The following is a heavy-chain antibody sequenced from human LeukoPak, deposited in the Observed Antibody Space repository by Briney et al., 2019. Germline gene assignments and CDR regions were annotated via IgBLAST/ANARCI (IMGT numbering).Heavy chain of an antibody. Sequence: PSETLSLTCTVSGGSISSSSYYWGWIRQPPGKGLEWIGSIYYSGSTYYNPSLKSRVTISVDTSKNQFSLKLSSVTAADTAVYYCARVGYYDFWSGFHRNLNWFDPWGQGTLVTVSS. CDR1: GGSISSSSYY. CDR2: IYYSGST. V-gene: IGHV4-39*07. CDR3: ARVGYYDFWSGFHRNLNWFDP. D-gene: IGHD3-3*01. J-gene: IGHJ5*02.